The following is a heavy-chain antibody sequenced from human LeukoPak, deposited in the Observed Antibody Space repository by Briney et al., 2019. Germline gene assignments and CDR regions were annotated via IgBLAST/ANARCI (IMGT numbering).Heavy chain of an antibody. J-gene: IGHJ4*02. CDR1: GFTFSNAW. Sequence: TGGSLRLSCAASGFTFSNAWMSWVRQAPGKGLEWVGRIKSKTDGGTTDYAAPVKVRFTISRDDSKNTLYLQMNSLKTEDTAVYYCTAQVKYGDYVDYWGQGTLVTVSS. D-gene: IGHD4-17*01. CDR3: TAQVKYGDYVDY. CDR2: IKSKTDGGTT. V-gene: IGHV3-15*01.